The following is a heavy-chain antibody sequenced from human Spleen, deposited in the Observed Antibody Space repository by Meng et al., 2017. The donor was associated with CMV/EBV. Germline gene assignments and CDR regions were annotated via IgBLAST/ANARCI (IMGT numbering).Heavy chain of an antibody. CDR3: ARVWGSIDY. D-gene: IGHD7-27*01. J-gene: IGHJ4*02. CDR1: GYSFNSYW. V-gene: IGHV1-8*02. CDR2: MNLNSGYA. Sequence: GESLKISCKGSGYSFNSYWIGWVRQMPGKGLEWMGWMNLNSGYAGSAQKFQGRVTMTRDTSISTAYMELSSLRSEDTAVYYCARVWGSIDYWGQGTLVTVSS.